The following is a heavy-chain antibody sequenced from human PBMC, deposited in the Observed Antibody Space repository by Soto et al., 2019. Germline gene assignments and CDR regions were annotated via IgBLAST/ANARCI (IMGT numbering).Heavy chain of an antibody. Sequence: GASVKVSCKASGFTFTSSAVQWVRQARGQRLEWIGWIVVGSGNTNYAQKFQERVTITRDMSTSTAYMELRSLTTDDTGVYYCIWESKFFSAWRWGLGTLVTVSS. CDR1: GFTFTSSA. CDR2: IVVGSGNT. CDR3: IWESKFFSAWR. J-gene: IGHJ4*02. D-gene: IGHD1-26*01. V-gene: IGHV1-58*01.